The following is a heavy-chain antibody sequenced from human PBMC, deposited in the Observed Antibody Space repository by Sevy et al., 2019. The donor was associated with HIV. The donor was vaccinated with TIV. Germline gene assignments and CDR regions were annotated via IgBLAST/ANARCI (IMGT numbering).Heavy chain of an antibody. CDR2: INPKNGAT. J-gene: IGHJ6*02. Sequence: ASVKVSCKSPGYTFIDYYMHWVRQAPGQGLEWVGWINPKNGATDYAQKFQGRVTMTRDTSLSTAYMELRSLRSDDTAVYYCTRVRVLAVAGPNVYYHDGMDVWGQGTTVTVSS. CDR3: TRVRVLAVAGPNVYYHDGMDV. V-gene: IGHV1-2*02. D-gene: IGHD6-19*01. CDR1: GYTFIDYY.